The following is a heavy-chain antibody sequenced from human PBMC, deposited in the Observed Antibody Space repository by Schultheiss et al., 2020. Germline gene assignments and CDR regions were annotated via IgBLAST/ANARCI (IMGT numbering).Heavy chain of an antibody. CDR3: ARDLTPDYYGSGSLILTSMDV. CDR1: GYTFTSYA. J-gene: IGHJ6*03. V-gene: IGHV1-3*01. Sequence: ASVKVSCKASGYTFTSYAMHWVRQAPGQRLEWMGWINAGNGNTKYSQKFQGRVTITRDTSASTAYMELSSLRSEDTAVYYCARDLTPDYYGSGSLILTSMDVWGKGTTVTVSS. D-gene: IGHD3-10*01. CDR2: INAGNGNT.